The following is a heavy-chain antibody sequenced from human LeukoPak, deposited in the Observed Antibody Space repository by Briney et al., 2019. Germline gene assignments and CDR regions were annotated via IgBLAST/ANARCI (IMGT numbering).Heavy chain of an antibody. CDR2: INPNSGGT. Sequence: ASVKVSCKASGYTFTGYYMHWVRQAPGQGLEWMGWINPNSGGTNYAQKFQGRVTMTRDTSISTAYMELSRLRSDDTAVYYCARSPALGLLDVIAFDYWGQGTLVTVSS. V-gene: IGHV1-2*02. J-gene: IGHJ4*02. CDR3: ARSPALGLLDVIAFDY. CDR1: GYTFTGYY. D-gene: IGHD1-26*01.